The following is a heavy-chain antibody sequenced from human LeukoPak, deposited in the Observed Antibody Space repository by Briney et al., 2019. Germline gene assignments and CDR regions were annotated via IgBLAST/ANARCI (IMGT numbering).Heavy chain of an antibody. CDR1: GFTFSSYG. CDR2: ISCDGSNK. J-gene: IGHJ4*02. Sequence: GGSLRLSCAASGFTFSSYGMHWVRQAPGKGLEWVAVISCDGSNKYYADSVKGRFTISRDNSKNTLYLQMNSLRAEDTAVYYCAKSRSGWYNYWGQGTLVTVSS. V-gene: IGHV3-30*18. D-gene: IGHD6-19*01. CDR3: AKSRSGWYNY.